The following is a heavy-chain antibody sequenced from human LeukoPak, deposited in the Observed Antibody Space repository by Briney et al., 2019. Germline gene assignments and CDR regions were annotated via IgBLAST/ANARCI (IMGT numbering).Heavy chain of an antibody. V-gene: IGHV3-30-3*01. Sequence: PGGSLRLSCAASGFTFSSYSMHWVRQAPGKGLEWLSVISYDGISKYFADSAKGRFTISRDNSENTLYLQLNSLRVEDTAVYSCARDRFWSRDYKSGGPLHYFDYWGLGTLVTVSS. J-gene: IGHJ4*02. CDR3: ARDRFWSRDYKSGGPLHYFDY. CDR1: GFTFSSYS. D-gene: IGHD3-10*01. CDR2: ISYDGISK.